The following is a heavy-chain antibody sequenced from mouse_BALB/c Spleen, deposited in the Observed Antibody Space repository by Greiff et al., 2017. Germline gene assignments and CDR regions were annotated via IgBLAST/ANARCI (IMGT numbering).Heavy chain of an antibody. V-gene: IGHV3-2*02. Sequence: EVQLVESGPGLVKPSQSLSLTCTVTGYSITSDYAWNWIRQFPGNKLEWMGYISYSGSTSYNPSLKSRISITRDTSKNQFFLQLNSVTTEDTATYYCARSGGNYRFDYWGQGTTLTVSS. CDR2: ISYSGST. J-gene: IGHJ2*01. D-gene: IGHD2-1*01. CDR1: GYSITSDYA. CDR3: ARSGGNYRFDY.